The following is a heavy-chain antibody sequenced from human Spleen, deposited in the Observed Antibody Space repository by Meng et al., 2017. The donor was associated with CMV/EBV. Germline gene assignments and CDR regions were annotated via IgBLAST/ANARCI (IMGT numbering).Heavy chain of an antibody. CDR1: GYTFTSYG. V-gene: IGHV1-18*01. CDR2: ISAYNGNT. CDR3: ARAEVGTSPAPPH. Sequence: ASVKVSCKASGYTFTSYGISWVRQAPGQGLEWMGWISAYNGNTNYAQKLQGRVTMTTDTSTSTDYMGLSSLRSEDTAVYYCARAEVGTSPAPPHWGQGTLVTVSS. J-gene: IGHJ4*02. D-gene: IGHD2-21*02.